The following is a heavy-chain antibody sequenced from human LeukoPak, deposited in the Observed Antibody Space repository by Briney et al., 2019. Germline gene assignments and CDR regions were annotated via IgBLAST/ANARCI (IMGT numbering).Heavy chain of an antibody. CDR2: IYYSGST. D-gene: IGHD3-10*02. CDR3: ARTVRGEAYFDY. J-gene: IGHJ4*02. V-gene: IGHV4-34*09. CDR1: GGSFSGYY. Sequence: PSETLSLTCAVYGGSFSGYYWSWIRQPPGKGLEWIGYIYYSGSTYYNPSLKSRVTISVDTSKNQFSLKLSSVTAADTAVYYCARTVRGEAYFDYWGQGTLVTVSS.